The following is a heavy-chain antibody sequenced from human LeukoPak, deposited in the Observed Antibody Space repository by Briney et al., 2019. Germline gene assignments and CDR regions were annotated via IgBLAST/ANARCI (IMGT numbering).Heavy chain of an antibody. J-gene: IGHJ4*02. CDR2: IYYSGST. CDR3: ARHEDVLGSYYDPLGY. V-gene: IGHV4-39*01. D-gene: IGHD1-26*01. Sequence: PSETLSLTCTVSGGSISSSSYYWGWIRQPPGTGLEWLGSIYYSGSTYYNPSLKSRVTISVDTSKNQFSLKLSSVTAADTAVYYCARHEDVLGSYYDPLGYWGQGTLVTVSS. CDR1: GGSISSSSYY.